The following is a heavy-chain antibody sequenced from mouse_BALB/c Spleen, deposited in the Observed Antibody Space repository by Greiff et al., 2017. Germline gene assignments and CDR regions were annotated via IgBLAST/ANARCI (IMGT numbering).Heavy chain of an antibody. Sequence: DVMLVESGGGLVQPGGSLTLSCAASGFTFSSFGMHWVRQAPEKGLEWVAYISSGSSTIYYADTVKGRFTISRDNPKNTLFLQMTSLRSEDTAMYYCARNGNFYYYAMDYWGQGTSVTVSS. CDR3: ARNGNFYYYAMDY. J-gene: IGHJ4*01. CDR2: ISSGSSTI. V-gene: IGHV5-17*02. CDR1: GFTFSSFG. D-gene: IGHD2-1*01.